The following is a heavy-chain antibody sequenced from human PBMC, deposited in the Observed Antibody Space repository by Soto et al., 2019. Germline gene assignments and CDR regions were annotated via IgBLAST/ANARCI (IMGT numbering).Heavy chain of an antibody. CDR1: GFTFSSYG. Sequence: QVQLVESGGGVVQPGRSLRLSCAASGFTFSSYGMHWVRQAPGKGLEWVAVISYDGSNKYYADSVKGRFTISRDNSKNTLYLQMNSLRAEDTAVYYCARAYYYDSSGYYYPHYWGQGTLVTVSS. J-gene: IGHJ4*02. D-gene: IGHD3-22*01. CDR2: ISYDGSNK. V-gene: IGHV3-30*03. CDR3: ARAYYYDSSGYYYPHY.